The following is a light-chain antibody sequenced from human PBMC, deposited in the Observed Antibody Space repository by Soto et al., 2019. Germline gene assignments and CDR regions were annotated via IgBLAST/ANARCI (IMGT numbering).Light chain of an antibody. CDR1: SSNIGSNY. V-gene: IGLV1-47*02. Sequence: LTQPPSASGTPGQRVTISCSGSSSNIGSNYVYWYQQLPGTAPKLLIYSNNQRPSGVPDRFSGSKSGTSASLAISGLRSEDEADYYCAAWDDSLSGNWVFGGGTKLTVL. J-gene: IGLJ3*02. CDR2: SNN. CDR3: AAWDDSLSGNWV.